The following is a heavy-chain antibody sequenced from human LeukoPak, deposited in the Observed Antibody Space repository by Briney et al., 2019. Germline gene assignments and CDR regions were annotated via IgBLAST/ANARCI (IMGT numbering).Heavy chain of an antibody. CDR1: GGSISSSSYY. Sequence: SETLSLTCTVSGGSISSSSYYWGWIRQPPGKGLEWIGSIYYSGSTYYNPSLKSRVTISVDTSKNQFSLKLSSVTAADTAVYYCARAGPTKRREPAWAVFCYWGQGTLVTVSS. V-gene: IGHV4-39*07. J-gene: IGHJ4*02. CDR2: IYYSGST. D-gene: IGHD1-1*01. CDR3: ARAGPTKRREPAWAVFCY.